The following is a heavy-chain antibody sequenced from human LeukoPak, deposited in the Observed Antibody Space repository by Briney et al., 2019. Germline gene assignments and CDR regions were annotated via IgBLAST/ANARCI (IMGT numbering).Heavy chain of an antibody. CDR3: ARLSPGGSYYVHYYYYYMDV. V-gene: IGHV4-4*09. CDR1: GGSISSYY. D-gene: IGHD1-26*01. J-gene: IGHJ6*03. Sequence: PSETLSLTCTVSGGSISSYYWSWIRQPPGKGLEWIGYIYTSGSTNYNPSLKSRVTISVDTSKNQFSLKLSSVTAADTAVYYCARLSPGGSYYVHYYYYYMDVWGKGTTVTVSS. CDR2: IYTSGST.